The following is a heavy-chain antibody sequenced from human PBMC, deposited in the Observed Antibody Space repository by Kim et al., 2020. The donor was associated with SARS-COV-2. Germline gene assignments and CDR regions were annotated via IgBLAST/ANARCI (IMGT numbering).Heavy chain of an antibody. D-gene: IGHD3-9*01. J-gene: IGHJ4*02. CDR3: ARLNDDILTGYYIGAFDY. V-gene: IGHV4-59*08. Sequence: KSRVTISVDTSKNQFSLKLSSVTAADTAVYYCARLNDDILTGYYIGAFDYWGQGTLVTVSS.